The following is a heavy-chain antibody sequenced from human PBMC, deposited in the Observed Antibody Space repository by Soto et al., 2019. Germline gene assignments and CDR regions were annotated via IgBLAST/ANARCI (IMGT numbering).Heavy chain of an antibody. D-gene: IGHD2-15*01. CDR2: ISGSGADT. CDR1: GFTFSSYA. Sequence: GGSLRLSCAASGFTFSSYAMTWVRQAPGKGLEWVSAISGSGADTYYTDSVKGRFTISRDNSKNTLDLQMNSLRAEDTAVYYCARELGYCSGGSCYMDGAFDFWGQGTMVTVSS. J-gene: IGHJ3*01. CDR3: ARELGYCSGGSCYMDGAFDF. V-gene: IGHV3-23*01.